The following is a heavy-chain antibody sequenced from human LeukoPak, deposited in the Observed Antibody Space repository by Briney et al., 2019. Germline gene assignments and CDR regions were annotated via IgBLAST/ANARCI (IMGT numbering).Heavy chain of an antibody. CDR3: AKRLGVVVPAAIRGRYYYYYMDV. Sequence: PGGSLRLSCAASGFTFSSYAMSWVRQAPRKGLEWVSAISGSGGSTYYADSVKGRFTISRDNSKNTLYLQMNSLRAEDTAVYYCAKRLGVVVPAAIRGRYYYYYMDVWGKGTTVTVSS. V-gene: IGHV3-23*01. CDR2: ISGSGGST. D-gene: IGHD2-2*02. J-gene: IGHJ6*03. CDR1: GFTFSSYA.